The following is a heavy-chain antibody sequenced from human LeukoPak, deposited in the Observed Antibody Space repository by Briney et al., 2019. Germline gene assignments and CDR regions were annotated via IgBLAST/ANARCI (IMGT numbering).Heavy chain of an antibody. CDR3: ARYDYGDYLFDY. Sequence: PGGSLRLSCAASGFTFSSYSMNWVRQAPGKGLEWVSYISSSSTIYYADSVKGRFTIPRDNAKNSLYLQMNSLRAEDTAVYYCARYDYGDYLFDYWGQGTLVTVSS. D-gene: IGHD4-17*01. J-gene: IGHJ4*02. CDR2: ISSSSTI. V-gene: IGHV3-48*01. CDR1: GFTFSSYS.